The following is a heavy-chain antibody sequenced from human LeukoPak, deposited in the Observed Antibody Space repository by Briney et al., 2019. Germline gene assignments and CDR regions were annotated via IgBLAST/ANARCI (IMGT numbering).Heavy chain of an antibody. V-gene: IGHV3-33*01. CDR3: ARGGRFGDYANPLDY. CDR2: IWYDGSAK. D-gene: IGHD4-17*01. CDR1: GFSFSSFG. J-gene: IGHJ4*02. Sequence: QPGGSLRLSCAASGFSFSSFGMHWVRQAPGKGLEWVAVIWYDGSAKYYADSVKGRFTISRDNSKNTVYLQMNSLRAEDTAVYYCARGGRFGDYANPLDYWGQGTLVTVSS.